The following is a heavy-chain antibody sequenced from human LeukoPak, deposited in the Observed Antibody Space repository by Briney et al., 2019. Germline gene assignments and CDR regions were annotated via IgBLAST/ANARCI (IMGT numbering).Heavy chain of an antibody. D-gene: IGHD3-22*01. Sequence: SETLSLTCTVSGGSLSSSSYYWGWIRPPPGKGLEWIGSIYYSGSTYYNPSLKSRVTISVDTSKNQFSLKLSSVTAADTAVYYCARQILYDSSGFFDYWGQGTLVTVSS. CDR1: GGSLSSSSYY. CDR2: IYYSGST. V-gene: IGHV4-39*01. CDR3: ARQILYDSSGFFDY. J-gene: IGHJ4*02.